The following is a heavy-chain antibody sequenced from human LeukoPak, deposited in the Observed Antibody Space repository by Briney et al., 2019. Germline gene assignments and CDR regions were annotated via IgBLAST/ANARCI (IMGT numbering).Heavy chain of an antibody. Sequence: GGSLRLSCAASGFTFSSYSMNWVRQAPGKGLEWVSSISSSSSYIFYADSVKGRFTISRDNAKNSLYLQMNSLKTEDTAVYYCTTSPFKFYDQGRSFDIWGQGTMVTVSS. CDR3: TTSPFKFYDQGRSFDI. CDR2: ISSSSSYI. CDR1: GFTFSSYS. V-gene: IGHV3-21*03. J-gene: IGHJ3*02. D-gene: IGHD3-16*01.